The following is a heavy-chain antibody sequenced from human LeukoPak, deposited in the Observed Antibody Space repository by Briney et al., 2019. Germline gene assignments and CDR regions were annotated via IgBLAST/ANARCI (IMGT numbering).Heavy chain of an antibody. CDR2: IIPIFGTA. CDR3: ARDPGYCSSTSCRREYYFDY. Sequence: SVKVSCKASGGTFSSDAISWVRQAPGQGLECMGGIIPIFGTANYAQKFQGRVTITADKSTSTAFMELSSLRSEDTAVYYCARDPGYCSSTSCRREYYFDYWGQGTLVTVSS. CDR1: GGTFSSDA. V-gene: IGHV1-69*06. J-gene: IGHJ4*02. D-gene: IGHD2-2*01.